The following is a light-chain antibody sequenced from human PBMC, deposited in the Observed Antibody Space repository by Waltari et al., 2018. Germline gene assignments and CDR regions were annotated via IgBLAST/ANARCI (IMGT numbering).Light chain of an antibody. Sequence: QSVLSQPPSASGTPGQRVTISCAGRASNIGNNVVNWYQQVPGKAPKLLIHGSDLRPSGVPARVSASKSGTSASLAISGLQSEDEADYYCAAWDDSLNGHWVFGGGTKVTV. V-gene: IGLV1-44*01. CDR1: ASNIGNNV. CDR2: GSD. J-gene: IGLJ3*02. CDR3: AAWDDSLNGHWV.